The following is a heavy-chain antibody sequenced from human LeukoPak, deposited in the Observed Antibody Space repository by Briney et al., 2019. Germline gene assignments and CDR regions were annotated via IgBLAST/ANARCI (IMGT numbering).Heavy chain of an antibody. V-gene: IGHV4-34*01. D-gene: IGHD2-2*01. CDR3: ARGYCSSTSCSTPYYYYYYMDV. CDR2: INHSRST. CDR1: GGSFSGYH. Sequence: PSETLSLTCAVYGGSFSGYHWSWIRQPPGKGLEGIGEINHSRSTNYNPSLNSRVTISVDTSKNQFSLKLSSVTAADTAVYYCARGYCSSTSCSTPYYYYYYMDVWGKGTTVTVSS. J-gene: IGHJ6*03.